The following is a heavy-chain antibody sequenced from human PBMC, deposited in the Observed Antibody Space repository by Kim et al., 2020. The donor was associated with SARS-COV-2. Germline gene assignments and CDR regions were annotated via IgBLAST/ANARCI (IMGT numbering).Heavy chain of an antibody. Sequence: YSDSVKGRFTVSRDNSKNSLYLQMNSLRPDDTAFYYCTTRPARTLVPRDYWGQGTLVTVSS. J-gene: IGHJ4*02. D-gene: IGHD2-8*02. CDR3: TTRPARTLVPRDY. V-gene: IGHV3-43D*03.